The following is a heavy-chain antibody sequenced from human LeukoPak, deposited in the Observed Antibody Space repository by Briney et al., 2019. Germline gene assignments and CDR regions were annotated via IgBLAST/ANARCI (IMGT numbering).Heavy chain of an antibody. CDR1: GGSISSSSYY. D-gene: IGHD3-22*01. CDR3: ARAQPYDSSSYYLDYDYYYMDV. V-gene: IGHV4-39*07. Sequence: PSETLSLTCTVSGGSISSSSYYWGWIRQPPGKGLEWIGSIYYSGSTYYNPSLKSRVTISLDTSNNQFSLKLRSVTAADTAVYYCARAQPYDSSSYYLDYDYYYMDVWGEGTTVTISS. CDR2: IYYSGST. J-gene: IGHJ6*03.